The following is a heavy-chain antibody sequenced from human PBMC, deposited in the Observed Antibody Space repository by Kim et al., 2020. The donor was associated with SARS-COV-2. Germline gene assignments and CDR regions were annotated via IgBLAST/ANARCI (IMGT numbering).Heavy chain of an antibody. Sequence: GGSLRLSCAASGFTFDDYAMHWVRQAPGKGLEWVSGISWNSGSIGYADSVKGRFTISRDNAKNSLYLQMNSLRAEDTALYYCAKDVVAAVAPYYFDYLG. CDR1: GFTFDDYA. CDR3: AKDVVAAVAPYYFDY. J-gene: IGHJ4*01. D-gene: IGHD6-13*01. V-gene: IGHV3-9*01. CDR2: ISWNSGSI.